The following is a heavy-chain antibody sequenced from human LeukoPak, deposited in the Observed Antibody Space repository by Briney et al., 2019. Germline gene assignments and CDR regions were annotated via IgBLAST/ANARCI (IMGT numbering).Heavy chain of an antibody. Sequence: AETLSLTCTVSGGSISSYYWNWIRQPAGKGLEWIGRIYTTGSTNYNPSLKSRVTMSVDTSKNQFSLKLRSVTAADTAVYYCAREDWGYGHYYYYMDVWGKGTMVTVSS. D-gene: IGHD3/OR15-3a*01. V-gene: IGHV4-4*07. CDR2: IYTTGST. CDR3: AREDWGYGHYYYYMDV. J-gene: IGHJ6*03. CDR1: GGSISSYY.